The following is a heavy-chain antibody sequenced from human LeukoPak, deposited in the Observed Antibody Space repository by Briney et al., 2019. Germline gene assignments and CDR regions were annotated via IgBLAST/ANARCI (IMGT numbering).Heavy chain of an antibody. CDR1: GYTFTRYG. D-gene: IGHD6-19*01. J-gene: IGHJ4*02. Sequence: ASVTVSSKPSGYTFTRYGIRWVRPAPGQGLAWVGWIIAYNGNTNYAQKLQGRVTMTTDTSTSTAYMELRSLRSDDTAVYYCARDDPSIAVAGRDWGQGTLVTVSS. V-gene: IGHV1-18*01. CDR2: IIAYNGNT. CDR3: ARDDPSIAVAGRD.